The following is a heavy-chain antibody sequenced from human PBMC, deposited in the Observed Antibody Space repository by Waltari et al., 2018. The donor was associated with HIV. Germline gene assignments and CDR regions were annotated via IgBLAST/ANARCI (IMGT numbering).Heavy chain of an antibody. CDR2: IFGRGGT. D-gene: IGHD3-22*01. J-gene: IGHJ4*02. CDR3: ARGIDDSTGYMKNGFDY. CDR1: GGSISSGNYY. Sequence: QVQLQESGPGLVKPSQTLSLTCTVSGGSISSGNYYWSCIRQPAGKGLEWIGRIFGRGGTNYNPSLKRRVTISVDTSKNQFSLRLSSLTAADTAVYFCARGIDDSTGYMKNGFDYWGQGTLVTVSS. V-gene: IGHV4-61*02.